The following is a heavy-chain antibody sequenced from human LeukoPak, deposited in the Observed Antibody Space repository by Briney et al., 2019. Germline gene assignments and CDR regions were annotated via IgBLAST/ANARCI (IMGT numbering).Heavy chain of an antibody. J-gene: IGHJ4*02. D-gene: IGHD3-10*01. Sequence: GGSLRLSCAASGFTFSSYSMNWVRQAPGKGLEWVGRIKSKTEGGTSDYAAPVKGRFTISRDDSKNTLYLQVNSLKTEDTAVYYCTTDWGIGVRGFNYWGQGTLVTVSS. CDR1: GFTFSSYS. CDR3: TTDWGIGVRGFNY. CDR2: IKSKTEGGTS. V-gene: IGHV3-15*01.